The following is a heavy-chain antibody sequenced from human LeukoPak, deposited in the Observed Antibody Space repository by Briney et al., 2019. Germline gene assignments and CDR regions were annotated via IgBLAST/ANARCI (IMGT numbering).Heavy chain of an antibody. CDR2: ISAYNGST. CDR1: GYTFTTYG. J-gene: IGHJ5*02. V-gene: IGHV1-18*01. Sequence: ASVKVSCKASGYTFTTYGISWVGQAPGQGLEWMGWISAYNGSTNYAQKFQGRVTMTTDTSTSTAYMELRSLRSDDTAVYYCARDAYSSSWYWFDPWGQGTLVTVSS. CDR3: ARDAYSSSWYWFDP. D-gene: IGHD6-13*01.